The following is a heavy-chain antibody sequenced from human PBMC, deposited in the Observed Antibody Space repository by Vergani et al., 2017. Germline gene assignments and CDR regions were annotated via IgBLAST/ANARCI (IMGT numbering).Heavy chain of an antibody. Sequence: QVLLVQSGAEVKKPGASVRASCKTSGYTFTNYYIHWVRQAPGQGLEWMGIINPSGGSTTYAQQFQGRLTMTRDTSTSTVYMYLSNLRSEDTAVYYCARPHGDILPPDPRRLDYWGQGTLVTVSS. CDR2: INPSGGST. CDR3: ARPHGDILPPDPRRLDY. V-gene: IGHV1-46*03. CDR1: GYTFTNYY. J-gene: IGHJ4*02.